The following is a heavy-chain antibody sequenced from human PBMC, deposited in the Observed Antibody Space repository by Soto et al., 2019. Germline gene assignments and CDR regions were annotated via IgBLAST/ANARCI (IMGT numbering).Heavy chain of an antibody. Sequence: QVQLVESGGGVVQPGTSLRLACEASGFNFGAYGMHLVRQAPGKGLAWVAVISHYGTKTYYSDYVKGRFTVSRDNSKNMLYVQMVSLRPDDTAVYSCAKDRRDGYTTCSRCYGVDVWGQGTTVTVSS. CDR2: ISHYGTKT. CDR3: AKDRRDGYTTCSRCYGVDV. V-gene: IGHV3-30*18. D-gene: IGHD5-18*01. J-gene: IGHJ6*02. CDR1: GFNFGAYG.